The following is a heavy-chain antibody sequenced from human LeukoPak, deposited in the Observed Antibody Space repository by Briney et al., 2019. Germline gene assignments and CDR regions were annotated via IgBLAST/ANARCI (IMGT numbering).Heavy chain of an antibody. CDR1: GGSISSSSYY. Sequence: PSETLSLTCTVSGGSISSSSYYWGWIRQPPGKGLEWIGEINHSGSTNYNPSLKSRVTISVDTSKNQFSLKLSSVTAADTAVYYCARGPAGSFSYSSSWYGEQWLVREQSLDYWGQGTLVTVSS. J-gene: IGHJ4*02. V-gene: IGHV4-39*07. D-gene: IGHD6-13*01. CDR3: ARGPAGSFSYSSSWYGEQWLVREQSLDY. CDR2: INHSGST.